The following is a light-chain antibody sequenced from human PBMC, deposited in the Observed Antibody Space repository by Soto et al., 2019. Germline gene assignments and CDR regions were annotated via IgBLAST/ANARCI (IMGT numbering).Light chain of an antibody. J-gene: IGKJ5*01. CDR3: QHLNSYPIT. CDR1: QGISTY. Sequence: IQLTQSPSSLSASVGDRVTITCRASQGISTYLAWYQQKPGKAPNLLIFAASTLHSGVPSRFSGSGSGTDFTLTISSLQPEDFAIYYCQHLNSYPITFGQGTRLEIK. V-gene: IGKV1-9*01. CDR2: AAS.